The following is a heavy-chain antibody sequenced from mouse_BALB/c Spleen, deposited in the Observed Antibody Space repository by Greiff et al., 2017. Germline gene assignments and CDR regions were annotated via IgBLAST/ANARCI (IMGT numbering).Heavy chain of an antibody. CDR3: ARTGHFDY. Sequence: EVKVVESGGGLVQPGGSRKLSCAASGFTFSSFGMHWVRQAPEKGLEWVAYISSGSSTIYYADTVKGRFTISRDNPKNTLFLQMTSLRSEDTAMYYCARTGHFDYWGQGTTLTVSS. J-gene: IGHJ2*01. V-gene: IGHV5-17*02. D-gene: IGHD4-1*01. CDR1: GFTFSSFG. CDR2: ISSGSSTI.